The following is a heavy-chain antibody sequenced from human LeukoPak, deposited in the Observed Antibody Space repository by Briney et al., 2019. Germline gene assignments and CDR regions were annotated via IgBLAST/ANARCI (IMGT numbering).Heavy chain of an antibody. V-gene: IGHV1-2*02. CDR2: INPNSGGT. CDR3: ASVEYCSGGSCYSSLDY. Sequence: ASVKVSCKASGYAFSAYYMHWVRQAPGQGLEWMGWINPNSGGTNYAQKFQGRVTMTRDTSISTAYMELSRLRSDDTAVYYCASVEYCSGGSCYSSLDYWGQGTLVTVSS. D-gene: IGHD2-15*01. J-gene: IGHJ4*02. CDR1: GYAFSAYY.